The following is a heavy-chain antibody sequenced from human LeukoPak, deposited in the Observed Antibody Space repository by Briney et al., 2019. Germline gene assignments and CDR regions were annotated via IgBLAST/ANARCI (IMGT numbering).Heavy chain of an antibody. D-gene: IGHD5-24*01. CDR3: AKEEKRWLQLSGPPFDY. Sequence: GGSLRLSCVASGFTFSSYWMHWVRQDPRKGLVWVSRINGDGRNINYADSVRGRFTISRDNAKNTLYLQMNTLRVEDTAVYYCAKEEKRWLQLSGPPFDYWGQGALVTVSS. V-gene: IGHV3-74*01. CDR2: INGDGRNI. CDR1: GFTFSSYW. J-gene: IGHJ4*02.